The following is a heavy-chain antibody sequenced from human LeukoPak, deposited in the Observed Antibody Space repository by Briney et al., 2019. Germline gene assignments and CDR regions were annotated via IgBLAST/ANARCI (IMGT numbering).Heavy chain of an antibody. Sequence: PGGSLRLSCTASGFTFGDYAMSWVRQAPGRGLEWVGFIRSKAYGGTTEYAASVKGRFTISRDDSKSIAYLQMNSLKTEDTAVYYCTRDASNYDFWSGYLNWFDPWGQGTLVTVSS. CDR1: GFTFGDYA. CDR2: IRSKAYGGTT. V-gene: IGHV3-49*04. D-gene: IGHD3-3*01. CDR3: TRDASNYDFWSGYLNWFDP. J-gene: IGHJ5*02.